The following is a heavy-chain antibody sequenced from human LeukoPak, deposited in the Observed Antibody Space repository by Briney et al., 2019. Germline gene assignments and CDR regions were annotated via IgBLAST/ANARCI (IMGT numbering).Heavy chain of an antibody. CDR2: ISQDGGEK. V-gene: IGHV3-7*05. CDR1: GFTFSTYW. Sequence: GGSLRLSCAASGFTFSTYWMSWVRQAPGKGLEWVANISQDGGEKYFVNSLKGRFTISRDNAKNSLYLQMNSLRAEDTAVYFCVRDRHNTSCPNDFWGQGTLVTVSS. D-gene: IGHD2-2*01. J-gene: IGHJ4*02. CDR3: VRDRHNTSCPNDF.